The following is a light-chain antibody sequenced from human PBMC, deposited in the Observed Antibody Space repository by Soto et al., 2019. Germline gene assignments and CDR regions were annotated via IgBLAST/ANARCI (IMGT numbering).Light chain of an antibody. CDR1: QSLVYSDGNTY. V-gene: IGKV2-30*01. CDR3: MQGTHWPRT. CDR2: KVS. J-gene: IGKJ1*01. Sequence: DVVMTQSPLSLPVTLGQPASISCRSRQSLVYSDGNTYLNWFQQRPGQSPRRLIYKVSNRDSGVPDRFSGSGSGTDFTLKISRVDAEDVGVYYCMQGTHWPRTFGQGTKVEIK.